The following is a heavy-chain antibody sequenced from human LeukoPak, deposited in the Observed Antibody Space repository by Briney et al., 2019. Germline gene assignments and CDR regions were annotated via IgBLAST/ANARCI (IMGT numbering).Heavy chain of an antibody. Sequence: GGSLRLSCAASGFTFSSYSMNWVRQAPGKGLEWVSSISSSSSYIYYADSVKGRFTISRDNAKNSLYLQMNSLRAEDTAVYYCARDSTSSNPEPPRGYCSSTSCHKGWFDPWGQGTLVTVSS. D-gene: IGHD2-2*01. CDR3: ARDSTSSNPEPPRGYCSSTSCHKGWFDP. J-gene: IGHJ5*02. CDR1: GFTFSSYS. V-gene: IGHV3-21*01. CDR2: ISSSSSYI.